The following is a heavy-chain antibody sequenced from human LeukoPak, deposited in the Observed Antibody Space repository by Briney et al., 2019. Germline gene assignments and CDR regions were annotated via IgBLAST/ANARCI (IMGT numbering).Heavy chain of an antibody. CDR1: GFTFSSYS. D-gene: IGHD3-22*01. J-gene: IGHJ4*02. CDR2: ISSGSSTI. V-gene: IGHV3-48*01. CDR3: ATWPTYYYDSSGYQGGD. Sequence: GGSLRLSCAASGFTFSSYSMNWVRQAPGKGLEWVSYISSGSSTIYYADSVKGRFTISRDNAKNSLYLQMNSLRAEDTAVYYCATWPTYYYDSSGYQGGDWGQGTLVTVSS.